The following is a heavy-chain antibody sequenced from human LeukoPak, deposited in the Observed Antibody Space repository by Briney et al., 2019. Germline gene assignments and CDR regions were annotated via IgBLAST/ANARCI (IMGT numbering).Heavy chain of an antibody. J-gene: IGHJ6*02. CDR1: GFTFSGYW. CDR3: ARDDYQLGSYYYGMDV. D-gene: IGHD2-2*01. CDR2: INQDGSEK. Sequence: PGGSLRLSFAASGFTFSGYWVTWVRQAPGKGLEWVAYINQDGSEKYYVDSVKGRFTISRDNAKSSLFLQMNSLRAEDTAVYYCARDDYQLGSYYYGMDVWGQGTTVTVS. V-gene: IGHV3-7*01.